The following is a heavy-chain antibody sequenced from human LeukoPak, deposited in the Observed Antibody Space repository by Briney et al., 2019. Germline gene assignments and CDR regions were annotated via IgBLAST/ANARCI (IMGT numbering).Heavy chain of an antibody. J-gene: IGHJ4*02. V-gene: IGHV4-39*01. CDR2: IYYSGST. CDR1: GGSISSSSYY. Sequence: PSETLSLTCTVSGGSISSSSYYWGWIRQAPGKGREGIGSIYYSGSTYYNPTLKSRVTISVDTSKNPFSLKLSSVTAADTAVYYCASLWFGDRMDFDYWGQGTLVTVSS. CDR3: ASLWFGDRMDFDY. D-gene: IGHD3-10*01.